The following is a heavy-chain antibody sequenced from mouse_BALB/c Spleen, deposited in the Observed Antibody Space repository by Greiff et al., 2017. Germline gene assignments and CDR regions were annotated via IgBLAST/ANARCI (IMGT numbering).Heavy chain of an antibody. D-gene: IGHD3-2*02. CDR3: ARSGTGIAY. CDR1: GYTFTSYT. Sequence: ESGAELARPGASVKMSCKASGYTFTSYTMHWVKQRPGQGLEWIGYINPSSGYTNYNQKFKDKATLTADKSSSTAYMQLSSLTSEDSAVYYCARSGTGIAYWGQGTLVTVSA. CDR2: INPSSGYT. V-gene: IGHV1-4*01. J-gene: IGHJ3*01.